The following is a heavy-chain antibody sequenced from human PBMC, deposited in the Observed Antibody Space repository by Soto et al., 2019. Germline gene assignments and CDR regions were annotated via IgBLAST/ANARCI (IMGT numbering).Heavy chain of an antibody. V-gene: IGHV4-30-2*01. CDR3: ARGGGFDSFDY. CDR1: GASITYGAYS. CDR2: INHLETT. Sequence: QLQLHMSGSGLVKPSQTLSLTCTVSGASITYGAYSWSWIRQTPGKGLEWIGYINHLETTFYNPSFESRVTLSIDRTKDQFYLNLKSMSAADRAVYFCARGGGFDSFDYWGQGILVTVSS. D-gene: IGHD2-15*01. J-gene: IGHJ4*02.